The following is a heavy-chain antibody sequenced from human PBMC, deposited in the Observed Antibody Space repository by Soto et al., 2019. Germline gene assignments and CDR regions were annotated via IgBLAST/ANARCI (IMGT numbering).Heavy chain of an antibody. V-gene: IGHV1-69*13. D-gene: IGHD1-26*01. CDR3: ARGVGYSGSYYGSYYYGMDV. J-gene: IGHJ6*02. Sequence: ASVKVSCKASGGTFSSYAISWVRQAPGQGLEWMGGIIPIFGTANYAQKFQGRVAITADESTSTAYMELSSLRSEDTAVYYCARGVGYSGSYYGSYYYGMDVWGQGTTVTVSS. CDR2: IIPIFGTA. CDR1: GGTFSSYA.